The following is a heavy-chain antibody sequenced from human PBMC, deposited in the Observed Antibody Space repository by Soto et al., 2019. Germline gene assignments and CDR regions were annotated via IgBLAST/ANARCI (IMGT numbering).Heavy chain of an antibody. Sequence: PGGSLRLSCAASGFIFTSYAMGWARQVPGKGLEWVSSISGGGGSTYYRDSVKGRFTISRDNSKNMLYLQMNGLRAEDTAVYYCARGGTIYYGSEKYYYFYYYAMDVWGQGTTVTVSS. CDR2: ISGGGGST. CDR3: ARGGTIYYGSEKYYYFYYYAMDV. V-gene: IGHV3-23*01. J-gene: IGHJ6*02. CDR1: GFIFTSYA. D-gene: IGHD3-10*01.